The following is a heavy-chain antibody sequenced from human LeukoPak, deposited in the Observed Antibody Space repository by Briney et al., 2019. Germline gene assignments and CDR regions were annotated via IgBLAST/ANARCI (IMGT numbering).Heavy chain of an antibody. Sequence: GGSLRLSCAASGFTFDDYAMRWVRQAPGEGLEWVSGISWNSGSIGYADSVKGRFTISRDNAKNSLYLQMNSLRAEDTAVYYCARGPTYYDSSGYYSVYWGQGNLVTVSP. J-gene: IGHJ4*02. CDR2: ISWNSGSI. V-gene: IGHV3-9*01. CDR1: GFTFDDYA. D-gene: IGHD3-22*01. CDR3: ARGPTYYDSSGYYSVY.